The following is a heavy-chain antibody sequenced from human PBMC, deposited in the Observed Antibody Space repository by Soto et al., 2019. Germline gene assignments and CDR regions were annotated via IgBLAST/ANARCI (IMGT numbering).Heavy chain of an antibody. CDR1: GFSVDDYG. Sequence: EVQLVESGGGVVRPGGSLRLSCAASGFSVDDYGLSWVRQAPGKGLEWVSGIDWSGDSTGYADSVKGRFTISRDNAKNSLSLQMNSLRAEDTALYYCAREPPYSSSPFDYWGLGVLVTVSS. CDR3: AREPPYSSSPFDY. V-gene: IGHV3-20*04. J-gene: IGHJ4*02. D-gene: IGHD3-22*01. CDR2: IDWSGDST.